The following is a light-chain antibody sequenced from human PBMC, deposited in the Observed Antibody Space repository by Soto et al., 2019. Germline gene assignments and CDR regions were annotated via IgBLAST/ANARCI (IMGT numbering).Light chain of an antibody. J-gene: IGKJ2*01. CDR1: QDIGTF. CDR3: QQLHGYPRT. Sequence: DIQLTQSPSFLSASVGDRVTITCRASQDIGTFLAWYQQKPGKAPKLLIYTASTLHSGVPSRFSGSGSGTEFTLIISTLQPEDFGSYYCQQLHGYPRTFGRGTKLDI. V-gene: IGKV1-9*01. CDR2: TAS.